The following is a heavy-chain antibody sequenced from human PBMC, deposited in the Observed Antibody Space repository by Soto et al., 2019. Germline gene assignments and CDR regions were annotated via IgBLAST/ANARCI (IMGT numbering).Heavy chain of an antibody. CDR2: IYPGDPNP. V-gene: IGHV5-51*01. J-gene: IGHJ6*01. Sequence: PGESLKISWKCSGYSFTNYWVAWVRQMPGKGLEWMGIIYPGDPNPRYSPSFQGHISISVDKSISTAYLQWSSLKASDTAIYYCVSLGYCISSSCYGLYGIDFWAQGTTVTVSA. CDR3: VSLGYCISSSCYGLYGIDF. D-gene: IGHD2-2*01. CDR1: GYSFTNYW.